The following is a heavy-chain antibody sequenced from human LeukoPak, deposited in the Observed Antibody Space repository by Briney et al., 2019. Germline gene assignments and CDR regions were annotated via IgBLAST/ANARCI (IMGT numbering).Heavy chain of an antibody. J-gene: IGHJ4*02. CDR1: GFTFSSYI. V-gene: IGHV3-48*04. Sequence: GGPLSLSCAASGFTFSSYIMNWVRQAPGKGPEGVSYISSNSSNLFYADSEKGRFPISRDNEKKFPHLPMNSLRAEDTAVLYCARTTVTHIFDDWGQGTLVTVA. CDR2: ISSNSSNL. CDR3: ARTTVTHIFDD. D-gene: IGHD4-17*01.